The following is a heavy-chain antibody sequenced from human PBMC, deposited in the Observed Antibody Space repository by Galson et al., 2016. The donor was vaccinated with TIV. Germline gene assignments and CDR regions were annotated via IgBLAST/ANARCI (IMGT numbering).Heavy chain of an antibody. D-gene: IGHD1-7*01. Sequence: CAISGDSVSGNTAAWNWVRQSPSRGLGWLGRTYYTSKWNTDYAVPVKGRIIIRPDTSMNQVSLQLSSVIPDDTALYYCPRGNWNYGMGGAMDVWGRGTTVTVSS. V-gene: IGHV6-1*01. CDR3: PRGNWNYGMGGAMDV. CDR1: GDSVSGNTAA. CDR2: TYYTSKWNT. J-gene: IGHJ6*02.